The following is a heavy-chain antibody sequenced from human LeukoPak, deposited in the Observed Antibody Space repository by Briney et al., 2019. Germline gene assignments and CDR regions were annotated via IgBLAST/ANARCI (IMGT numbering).Heavy chain of an antibody. CDR2: ISSSGSTI. V-gene: IGHV3-48*03. D-gene: IGHD6-13*01. CDR3: ARDIAAAGDLNFDY. J-gene: IGHJ4*02. Sequence: SGGSLRLSCAASGFTFSSYEMNWVRQAPGKGLEWVSYISSSGSTIYYADSVKGRFTISRDNAKNSLHLQMNSLRAEDTAVYYCARDIAAAGDLNFDYWGQGTLVTVSS. CDR1: GFTFSSYE.